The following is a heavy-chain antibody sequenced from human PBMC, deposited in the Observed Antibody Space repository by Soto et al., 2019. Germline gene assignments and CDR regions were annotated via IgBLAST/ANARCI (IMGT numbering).Heavy chain of an antibody. CDR1: GFTFSSYA. Sequence: QVQLVESGGGVVQPGRSLRLSCAASGFTFSSYAMHWVRQAPGKGLEWVAVISYDRSNKYYADSVKGRFTISRDNSKNTLYLQMNSLRAEDTAVYYCARGPSSLTRFDYWGQGTLVTVSS. D-gene: IGHD2-2*01. V-gene: IGHV3-30-3*01. CDR2: ISYDRSNK. CDR3: ARGPSSLTRFDY. J-gene: IGHJ4*02.